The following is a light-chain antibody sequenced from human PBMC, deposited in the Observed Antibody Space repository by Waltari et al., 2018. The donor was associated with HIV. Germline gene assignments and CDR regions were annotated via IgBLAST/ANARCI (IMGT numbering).Light chain of an antibody. V-gene: IGLV1-44*01. CDR3: AAWDDRLHGWV. CDR2: SDN. CDR1: SSNIETNT. Sequence: QSVLTQSPSASGTPGQRVTIFCSGTSSNIETNTLNWYQHIPGTAPKLLIYSDNLRPSGVPDRFSASKSGTSGSLAISGLQSGDEAAYYCAAWDDRLHGWVFGGGTKLTVL. J-gene: IGLJ3*02.